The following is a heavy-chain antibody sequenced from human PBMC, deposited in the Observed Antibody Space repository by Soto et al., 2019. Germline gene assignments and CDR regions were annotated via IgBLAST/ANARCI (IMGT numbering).Heavy chain of an antibody. D-gene: IGHD2-2*01. J-gene: IGHJ4*02. CDR1: GYTFTSYG. V-gene: IGHV1-18*01. CDR3: ARDTVVPAAMFHGIGD. CDR2: ISAYNGNT. Sequence: ASVKVSCKASGYTFTSYGISWVRQAPGQGLEWMGWISAYNGNTNYAQKLQGRVTMTTDTSTSTAYMELRSLRSDDTAVYYCARDTVVPAAMFHGIGDWGQGTLVTVAS.